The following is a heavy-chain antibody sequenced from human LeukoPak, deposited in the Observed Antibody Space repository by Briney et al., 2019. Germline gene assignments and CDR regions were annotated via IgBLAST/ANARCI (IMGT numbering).Heavy chain of an antibody. Sequence: GRSLRLSCAAYGFTFSTYGMHWVRQAPGKGLEWVAVIWYDGSNKYCTDSVKGRFTISRDNSKNTLYLQMNSLRAEDTAVYYCASPPVRRSGYPMFPIFDIWGQGTMVTVSS. V-gene: IGHV3-33*01. CDR2: IWYDGSNK. CDR3: ASPPVRRSGYPMFPIFDI. D-gene: IGHD3-22*01. J-gene: IGHJ3*02. CDR1: GFTFSTYG.